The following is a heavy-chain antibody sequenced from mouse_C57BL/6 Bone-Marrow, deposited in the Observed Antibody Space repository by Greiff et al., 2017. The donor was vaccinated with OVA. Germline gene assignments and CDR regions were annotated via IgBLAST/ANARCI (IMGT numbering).Heavy chain of an antibody. CDR2: IRNKANGYTT. CDR1: GFSFTDYY. Sequence: EVHLVESGGGLVQPGGSLSLSCAASGFSFTDYYMSWVRQPPGTALEWLGFIRNKANGYTTEYSASVKGRFTIPCDNSQCILYLQMYALRAEDSATYYCARYGAAYYFDYWGQGTTLTVSS. V-gene: IGHV7-3*01. CDR3: ARYGAAYYFDY. D-gene: IGHD3-3*01. J-gene: IGHJ2*01.